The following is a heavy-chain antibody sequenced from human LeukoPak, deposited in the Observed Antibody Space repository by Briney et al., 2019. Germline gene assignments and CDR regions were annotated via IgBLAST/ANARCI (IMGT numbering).Heavy chain of an antibody. Sequence: SETLSLTCTVSGGSISSHYWSWIRQPPGKGLEWIAYLFDSVNTKDNPSLQSRLTLSADTSKNQFSLRLSSVTAAGTAVYYCATIKRGSIFGYFDFWGQGIKVTVSS. V-gene: IGHV4-59*11. D-gene: IGHD5-18*01. CDR1: GGSISSHY. CDR2: LFDSVNT. CDR3: ATIKRGSIFGYFDF. J-gene: IGHJ4*02.